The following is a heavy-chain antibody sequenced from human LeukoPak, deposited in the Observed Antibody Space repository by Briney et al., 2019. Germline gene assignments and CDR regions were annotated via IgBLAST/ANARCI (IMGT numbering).Heavy chain of an antibody. CDR3: AKATGYLL. V-gene: IGHV3-23*01. D-gene: IGHD1-14*01. CDR2: FSGSGGST. J-gene: IGHJ4*02. CDR1: GFTFSSYA. Sequence: GGSLRLSCAASGFTFSSYAMSWVRQAPGKGLEWVSTFSGSGGSTHYADSVKGRFTISRANSENTLYLQMNNLRAEDTAVYYCAKATGYLLWGQGTLVTVSS.